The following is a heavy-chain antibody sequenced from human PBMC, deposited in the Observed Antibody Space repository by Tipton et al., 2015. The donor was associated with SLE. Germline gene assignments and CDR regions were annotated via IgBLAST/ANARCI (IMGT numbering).Heavy chain of an antibody. J-gene: IGHJ3*02. CDR3: AREFDYYDSSYSRGAIDI. D-gene: IGHD3-22*01. CDR2: IYDSGTT. CDR1: GGSISGYY. V-gene: IGHV4-31*03. Sequence: TLSLTCTVTGGSISGYYWSWIRQHPWKGLEWMGDIYDSGTTHYNPSLKSRIVISVDTSKNQFSLTLNSVTAADTAVYYCAREFDYYDSSYSRGAIDIWGQGTLVTVPS.